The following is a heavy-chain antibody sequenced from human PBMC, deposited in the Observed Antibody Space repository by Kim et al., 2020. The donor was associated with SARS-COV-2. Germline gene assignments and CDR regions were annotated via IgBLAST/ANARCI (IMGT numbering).Heavy chain of an antibody. CDR2: INPNSGGT. CDR1: GYTFTGYY. V-gene: IGHV1-2*06. D-gene: IGHD3-3*01. Sequence: ASVKVSCKASGYTFTGYYMHWVRQAPGQGLEWMGRINPNSGGTNYAQKFQGRVTMTRDTSISTAYMELSRLRSDDTAVYYCARDVLICGVVFLFYFYGMDVWGQGTTVTVSS. CDR3: ARDVLICGVVFLFYFYGMDV. J-gene: IGHJ6*02.